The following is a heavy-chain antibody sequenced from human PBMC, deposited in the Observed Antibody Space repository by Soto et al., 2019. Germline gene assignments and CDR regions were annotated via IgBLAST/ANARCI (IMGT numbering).Heavy chain of an antibody. CDR2: IIPIFGTA. J-gene: IGHJ4*02. D-gene: IGHD4-17*01. Sequence: QVQLVQSGAEVKKPGSSVKVSCKASGGTFSSYAISWVRQAPGQGLEWMGGIIPIFGTANYAQKFQGRVTITADESTSTADMELSSLRSEDAAVYYCASDAYGDYVDNDWGQGTLFTVSS. V-gene: IGHV1-69*12. CDR3: ASDAYGDYVDND. CDR1: GGTFSSYA.